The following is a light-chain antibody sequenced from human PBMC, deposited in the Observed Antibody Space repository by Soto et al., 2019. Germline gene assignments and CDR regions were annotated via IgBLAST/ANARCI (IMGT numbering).Light chain of an antibody. V-gene: IGKV3-15*01. CDR2: GAS. J-gene: IGKJ4*01. Sequence: EIVMTQSPATLSVSPGERATLSCRASQSVSSNLAWYQQKPGQAPRLLIYGASTRATGIPARFSGSGSGTAFTLTISSLQSEDVAIYYCQQYNNWLALTFGGGTKVEIK. CDR1: QSVSSN. CDR3: QQYNNWLALT.